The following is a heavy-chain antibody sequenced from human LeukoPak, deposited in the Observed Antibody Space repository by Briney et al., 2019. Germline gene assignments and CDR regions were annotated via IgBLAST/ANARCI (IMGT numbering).Heavy chain of an antibody. CDR1: GFTXSSYA. CDR2: ISGSGGST. V-gene: IGHV3-23*01. Sequence: SLRLSCXASGFTXSSYAMSWVRQAPGKGLEWVSAISGSGGSTYYADSVKGRFTISRDNSKNTLYLQMNSLRAEDTAVYYCARDAYYYDSSGEGKLDYWGQGTLVTVSS. D-gene: IGHD3-22*01. J-gene: IGHJ4*02. CDR3: ARDAYYYDSSGEGKLDY.